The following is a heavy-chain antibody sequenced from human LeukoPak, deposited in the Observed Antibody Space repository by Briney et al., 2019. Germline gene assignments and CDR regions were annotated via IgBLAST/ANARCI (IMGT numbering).Heavy chain of an antibody. V-gene: IGHV4-4*07. Sequence: SETLSLTCTVSGGSISSYYWSWIRQPAGKGLEWIGRIYTSGSTNYNPSLKSRVTMSVDTSKNQFSLKLSSVTAADTAVYYCARVVAEFYDYSNYVNRPAPSYYYYYMDVWGKGTTVTVSS. D-gene: IGHD4-11*01. J-gene: IGHJ6*03. CDR3: ARVVAEFYDYSNYVNRPAPSYYYYYMDV. CDR1: GGSISSYY. CDR2: IYTSGST.